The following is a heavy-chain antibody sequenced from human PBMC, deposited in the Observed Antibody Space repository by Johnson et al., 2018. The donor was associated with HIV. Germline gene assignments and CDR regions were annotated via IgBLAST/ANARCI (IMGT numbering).Heavy chain of an antibody. V-gene: IGHV3-30*04. Sequence: QMQLVESGGGVVQPGRSLRLSCGASGFIFSSYAMHWVRQAPGKGLEWVALISFDGSHKYYADSVKGRFTISRDNSKNTLYLQMNSLRADDTAVYYCARDEEVRDAMGAFDIWGQGTMLTVSS. CDR2: ISFDGSHK. D-gene: IGHD2-21*01. CDR3: ARDEEVRDAMGAFDI. J-gene: IGHJ3*02. CDR1: GFIFSSYA.